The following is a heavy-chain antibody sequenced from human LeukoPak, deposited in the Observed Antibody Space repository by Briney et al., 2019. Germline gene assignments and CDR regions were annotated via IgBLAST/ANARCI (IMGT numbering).Heavy chain of an antibody. V-gene: IGHV4-34*01. Sequence: SETLSLTCAVYGGSFSGYYWSWIRQPPGKGLEWIGEINHSGSTNYNPSLKSRVTISVDTSKNQFSLKLSSVTAADTAVYYCARGGITMVRGAIFPFDYWGQGILVTVSS. CDR3: ARGGITMVRGAIFPFDY. J-gene: IGHJ4*02. CDR1: GGSFSGYY. D-gene: IGHD3-10*01. CDR2: INHSGST.